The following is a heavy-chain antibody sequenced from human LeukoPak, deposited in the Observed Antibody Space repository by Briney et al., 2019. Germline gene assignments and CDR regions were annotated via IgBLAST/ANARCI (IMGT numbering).Heavy chain of an antibody. CDR1: GFTFDDYG. J-gene: IGHJ4*02. CDR2: INWNGGST. V-gene: IGHV3-20*04. Sequence: GGSLRLSCAASGFTFDDYGMSWVRQAPGKGLEWVSGINWNGGSTGYAGSVKGRFTISRDNAKNSLYLQMNSLRAEDTALYYCARYSFSGSYSYYFDYWGQGTLVTVSS. CDR3: ARYSFSGSYSYYFDY. D-gene: IGHD1-26*01.